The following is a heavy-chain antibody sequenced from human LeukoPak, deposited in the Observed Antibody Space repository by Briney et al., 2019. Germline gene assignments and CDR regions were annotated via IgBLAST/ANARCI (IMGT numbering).Heavy chain of an antibody. V-gene: IGHV3-74*01. Sequence: GGSLRLSCETAGFTFSSYVMHWVRRTPGKGLVWVSRISHDGIISYADSVKGRFTISRDNAKNTLTLQMNSLRVEDTAVYFCARDWVYKIYYWGRGTLVNISS. CDR1: GFTFSSYV. D-gene: IGHD5-24*01. CDR2: ISHDGII. J-gene: IGHJ4*02. CDR3: ARDWVYKIYY.